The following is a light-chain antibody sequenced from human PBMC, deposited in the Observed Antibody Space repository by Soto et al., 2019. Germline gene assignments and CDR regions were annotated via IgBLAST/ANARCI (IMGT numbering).Light chain of an antibody. CDR3: QQYSTSPT. V-gene: IGKV1-5*03. CDR1: QSVSRW. CDR2: ATR. J-gene: IGKJ2*01. Sequence: DIQLTQSPSTLSASVGDRVTITCRAGQSVSRWLAWYQQKPGKPPRLLIYATRDLENGVPERFSGSGSGTEFTLAINSLQPDDFGTYYCQQYSTSPTFGQGTRLELK.